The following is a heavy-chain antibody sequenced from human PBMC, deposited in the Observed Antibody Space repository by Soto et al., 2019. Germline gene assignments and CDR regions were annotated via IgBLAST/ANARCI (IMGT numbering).Heavy chain of an antibody. J-gene: IGHJ4*02. CDR3: ARVWGYCSSTSCYTGGLDY. CDR1: GGSISSGGYY. V-gene: IGHV4-31*03. D-gene: IGHD2-2*02. CDR2: IYYSGST. Sequence: KPSETLSLTCTVSGGSISSGGYYWSWIRQHPGKGLEWIGYIYYSGSTYYNPSLKSRVTISVDTSKNQFSLKLSSVTAADTAVYYCARVWGYCSSTSCYTGGLDYWGQGTLVTVSS.